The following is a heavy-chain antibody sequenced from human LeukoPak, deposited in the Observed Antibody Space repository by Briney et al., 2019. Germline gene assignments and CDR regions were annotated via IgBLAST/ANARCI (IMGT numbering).Heavy chain of an antibody. D-gene: IGHD1-26*01. CDR3: ARDSDLRGVDY. CDR2: IYYSGST. CDR1: GGSISSYY. Sequence: SETLSLTCTVSGGSISSYYWSWIRQPPGKGLEWIGYIYYSGSTNYNPSLKSRVTISVDTSKNQFSLKLSSVTAADTAVYYCARDSDLRGVDYWGQGTLVTVSS. J-gene: IGHJ4*02. V-gene: IGHV4-59*12.